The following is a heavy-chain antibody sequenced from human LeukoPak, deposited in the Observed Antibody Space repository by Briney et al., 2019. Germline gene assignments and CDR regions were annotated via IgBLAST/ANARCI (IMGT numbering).Heavy chain of an antibody. CDR3: ARAYGDLDY. Sequence: SETLSLTCTVSGVSISSGSYYWSWIRQPAGKGLEWIGEINHSGSTNYNPSLKSRVTISVDTSKNQFSLKLSSVTAADTAVYYCARAYGDLDYWGQGTLVTVSS. CDR1: GVSISSGSYY. J-gene: IGHJ4*02. D-gene: IGHD4-17*01. V-gene: IGHV4-61*10. CDR2: INHSGST.